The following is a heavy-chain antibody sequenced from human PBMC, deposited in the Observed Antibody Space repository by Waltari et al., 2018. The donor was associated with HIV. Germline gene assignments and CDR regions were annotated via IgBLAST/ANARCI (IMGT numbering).Heavy chain of an antibody. CDR2: ISWNSGNI. J-gene: IGHJ3*02. D-gene: IGHD1-7*01. CDR3: AKSFNWNYGRQAFDI. V-gene: IGHV3-9*01. CDR1: GFTFDDYA. Sequence: EVQLEESGGGLVQPGRSLRLSCAASGFTFDDYAMHWVRQAPGKGLEWVSGISWNSGNINYADSVKGRFTISRDNAKNSLYLQMNSLTPEDTALYYCAKSFNWNYGRQAFDIWGQGTMVTVS.